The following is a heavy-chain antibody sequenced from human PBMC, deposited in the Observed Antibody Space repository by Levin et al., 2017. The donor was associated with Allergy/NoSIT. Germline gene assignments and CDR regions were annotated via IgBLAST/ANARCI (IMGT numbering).Heavy chain of an antibody. CDR2: ISSSSSYT. D-gene: IGHD6-19*01. J-gene: IGHJ6*02. CDR3: ARDLTVMSIAVAGSPIIGYYYYGMDV. Sequence: MAGGSLRLSCAASGFTFSDYYMSWIRQAPGKGLEWVSYISSSSSYTNYADSVKGRFTISRDNAKNSLYLQMNSLRAEDTAVYYCARDLTVMSIAVAGSPIIGYYYYGMDVWGQGTTVTVSS. CDR1: GFTFSDYY. V-gene: IGHV3-11*05.